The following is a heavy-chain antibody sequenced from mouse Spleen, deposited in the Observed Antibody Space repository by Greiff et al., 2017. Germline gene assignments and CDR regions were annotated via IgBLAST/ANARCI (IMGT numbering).Heavy chain of an antibody. CDR1: GFTFSSYA. V-gene: IGHV5-4*01. CDR2: ISDGGSYT. Sequence: EVKVVESGGGLVKPGGSLKLSCAASGFTFSSYAMSWVRQTPEKRLEWVATISDGGSYTYYPDNVKGRFTISRDNAKNNLYLQMSHLKSEDTAMYYCARDLYGNYVDYWGQGTTLTVSS. D-gene: IGHD2-1*01. CDR3: ARDLYGNYVDY. J-gene: IGHJ2*01.